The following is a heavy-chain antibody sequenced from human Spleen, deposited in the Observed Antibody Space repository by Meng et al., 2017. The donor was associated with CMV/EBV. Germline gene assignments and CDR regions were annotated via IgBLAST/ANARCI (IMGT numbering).Heavy chain of an antibody. J-gene: IGHJ4*02. CDR3: ARDPPNYYDSSGYVTDY. D-gene: IGHD3-22*01. CDR2: IRSDGSTK. Sequence: GGSLRLSCTASGFTFSKFGMHWVRQAPGKGLEWVAFIRSDGSTKYYADSVKGRFTISRDNSKNTLYLQMNSLRPEDTAVYYCARDPPNYYDSSGYVTDYWGQGTLVTVSS. V-gene: IGHV3-30*02. CDR1: GFTFSKFG.